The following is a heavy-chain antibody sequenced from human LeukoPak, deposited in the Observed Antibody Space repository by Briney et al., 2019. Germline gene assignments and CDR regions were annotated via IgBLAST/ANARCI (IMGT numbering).Heavy chain of an antibody. D-gene: IGHD3-9*01. CDR3: ARSGLPYDSYAFDI. V-gene: IGHV3-48*01. CDR1: GFTFSSYE. J-gene: IGHJ3*02. Sequence: GGSLRLSCAASGFTFSSYEMNWVRQAPGKGLEWVSYISSSSSTIYYADSVKGRFTISRDNAKNSLYLQMNSLRAEDTAVYYCARSGLPYDSYAFDIWGQGTMVTVSS. CDR2: ISSSSSTI.